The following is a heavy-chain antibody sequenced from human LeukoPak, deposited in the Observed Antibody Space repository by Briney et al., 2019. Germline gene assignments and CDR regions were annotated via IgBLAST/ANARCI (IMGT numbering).Heavy chain of an antibody. Sequence: SETLSLTCTVSGGSISSGTYYWAWIRQPPGKGLEWIGTIYHSGSTYYNPSLKSRVTISVDTSKNQFSLNLTSLTAADTAVYYCARDRKYCYHMDVWGKGTTVTVSS. D-gene: IGHD1-14*01. CDR3: ARDRKYCYHMDV. CDR1: GGSISSGTYY. CDR2: IYHSGST. V-gene: IGHV4-39*07. J-gene: IGHJ6*03.